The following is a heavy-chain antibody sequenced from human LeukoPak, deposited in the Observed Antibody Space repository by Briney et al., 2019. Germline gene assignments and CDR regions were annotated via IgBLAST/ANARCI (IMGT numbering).Heavy chain of an antibody. J-gene: IGHJ4*02. CDR1: GFTFDDHA. V-gene: IGHV3-43D*03. CDR3: TTGDLTGSSF. CDR2: INWDGSST. Sequence: GGSLRLSCAASGFTFDDHAMHWVRQAPGKGLEWVSLINWDGSSTYYADSVKGRFTISRDNNKNSLYLQMNGLRPEDSAFYYCTTGDLTGSSFWGQGTLVTVSS. D-gene: IGHD3-9*01.